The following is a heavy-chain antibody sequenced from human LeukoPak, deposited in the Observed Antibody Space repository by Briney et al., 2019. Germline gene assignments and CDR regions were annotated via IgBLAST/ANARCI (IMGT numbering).Heavy chain of an antibody. J-gene: IGHJ4*02. V-gene: IGHV3-33*01. CDR2: IWYDGSNK. D-gene: IGHD3-22*01. Sequence: GRSLRLSCAASGFTFSSYGMHWVRQAPGKGLEWVAVIWYDGSNKYYADSVKGRFTISRDNSKNTLYLQMNSLRAEDTAVYYCARGQHQYYYDSSGWGDYWGQGTLVTVSS. CDR1: GFTFSSYG. CDR3: ARGQHQYYYDSSGWGDY.